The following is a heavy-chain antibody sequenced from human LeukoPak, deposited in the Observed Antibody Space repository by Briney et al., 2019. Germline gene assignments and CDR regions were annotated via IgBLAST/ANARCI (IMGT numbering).Heavy chain of an antibody. V-gene: IGHV3-23*01. Sequence: GGSLRLSCAASGFTFSIYAMSWVCQAPGKGLEWVSVISGSDSNTYYADSVKGRFTISRDNSKNTVYLQMNSLSAEDTAVYYCARTVRADYWGQGTLVTVSS. CDR1: GFTFSIYA. D-gene: IGHD4-11*01. J-gene: IGHJ4*02. CDR2: ISGSDSNT. CDR3: ARTVRADY.